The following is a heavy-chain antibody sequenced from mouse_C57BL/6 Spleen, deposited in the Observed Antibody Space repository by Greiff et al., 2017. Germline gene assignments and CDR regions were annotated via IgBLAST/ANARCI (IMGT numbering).Heavy chain of an antibody. CDR1: GYTFTSYW. Sequence: QVQLQQPGAELVMPGASVKLSCKASGYTFTSYWMHWVKQRPGQGLEWIGEIDPSDSYTNYNQKFKGKSTLTVDKSSSTAYMQLSSLPSEDSAVYYCARGGLVYYAMDYWGQGTSVTVSS. CDR2: IDPSDSYT. J-gene: IGHJ4*01. CDR3: ARGGLVYYAMDY. D-gene: IGHD3-3*01. V-gene: IGHV1-69*01.